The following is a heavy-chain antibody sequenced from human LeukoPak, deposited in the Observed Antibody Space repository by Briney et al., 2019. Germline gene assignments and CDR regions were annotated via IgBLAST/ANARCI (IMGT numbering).Heavy chain of an antibody. CDR3: AKDILRYFDWHEVDYFDY. Sequence: PGGSLRLSCAASGFTFSNYYMSWIRQAPGKGLEWVSYISDSGSVIYYSDSVKGRFTISRDNAKNSLYLQMSSLRAEDTAVYYCAKDILRYFDWHEVDYFDYWGQGTLVTVSS. D-gene: IGHD3-9*01. V-gene: IGHV3-11*01. J-gene: IGHJ4*02. CDR1: GFTFSNYY. CDR2: ISDSGSVI.